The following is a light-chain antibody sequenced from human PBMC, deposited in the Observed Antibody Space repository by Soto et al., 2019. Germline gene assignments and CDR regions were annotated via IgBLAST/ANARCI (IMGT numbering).Light chain of an antibody. Sequence: DVVLTQSPLTLPVTPGETASISCRSSHSLLHSNGYNYLDWYLQKPGQSPQLLIYLGSNRASGVPDRFSGSGSGTDFTLTISSLQPEDVATYFCHRYNSVPLTFGGGTKVDIK. V-gene: IGKV2-28*01. CDR1: HSLLHSNGYNY. CDR3: HRYNSVPLT. J-gene: IGKJ4*01. CDR2: LGS.